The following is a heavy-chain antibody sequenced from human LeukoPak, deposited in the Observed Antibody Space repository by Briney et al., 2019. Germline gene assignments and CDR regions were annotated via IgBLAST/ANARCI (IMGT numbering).Heavy chain of an antibody. J-gene: IGHJ4*02. CDR2: IYTSGST. V-gene: IGHV4-4*07. D-gene: IGHD3-16*02. CDR3: ARHGWNFAYYDYVWGSYRFDY. Sequence: QSSETLSLTCTVSGGSISSYYWSWIRQPAGKGLEWIGRIYTSGSTYYNPSLKSRVTISVDTSKNQFSLKLSSVTAADTAVYYCARHGWNFAYYDYVWGSYRFDYWGQGTLVTVSS. CDR1: GGSISSYY.